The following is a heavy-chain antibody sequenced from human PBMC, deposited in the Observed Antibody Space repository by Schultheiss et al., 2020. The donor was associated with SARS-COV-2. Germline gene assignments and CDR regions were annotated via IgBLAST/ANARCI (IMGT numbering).Heavy chain of an antibody. J-gene: IGHJ1*01. CDR1: GGSISSSSYY. Sequence: SETLSLTCTVSGGSISSSSYYWSWIRQPAGKGLEWIGRIYTSGSTNYNPSLKSRVTMSVDTSKNQFSLKLSSVTAADTAVYYCATFCGGSCPGTSEYFQHWGQGTLVTVSS. D-gene: IGHD2-15*01. CDR2: IYTSGST. V-gene: IGHV4-61*02. CDR3: ATFCGGSCPGTSEYFQH.